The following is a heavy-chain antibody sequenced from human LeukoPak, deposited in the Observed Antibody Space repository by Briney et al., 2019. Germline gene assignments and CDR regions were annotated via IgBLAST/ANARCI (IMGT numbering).Heavy chain of an antibody. CDR2: INPKSGGT. Sequence: GASVKVSCKASGYTFTGYYMHWVRQAPGQGLEWMGWINPKSGGTNYAQKFQGRVTMTRDTSISTAYMELSRLRSDDTAVYYCARDPTVTTYYYYYMDVWGKGTTVTVSS. V-gene: IGHV1-2*02. CDR1: GYTFTGYY. D-gene: IGHD4-11*01. CDR3: ARDPTVTTYYYYYMDV. J-gene: IGHJ6*03.